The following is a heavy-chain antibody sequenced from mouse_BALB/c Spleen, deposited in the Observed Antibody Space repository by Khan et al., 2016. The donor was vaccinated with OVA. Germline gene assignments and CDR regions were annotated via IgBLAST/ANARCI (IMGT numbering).Heavy chain of an antibody. CDR1: GFTLSSFG. V-gene: IGHV5-17*02. D-gene: IGHD2-1*01. Sequence: EVELVESGGGLVQPGGSRKLSCVASGFTLSSFGMHWVRQAPMKGLEWVAYISSGRSTIYYVDTVKGRFTISSDNPTNTLFLQMTSLRSEDTAMYYCARSGGNFHWYFDVGGAGTSVTVSS. J-gene: IGHJ1*01. CDR2: ISSGRSTI. CDR3: ARSGGNFHWYFDV.